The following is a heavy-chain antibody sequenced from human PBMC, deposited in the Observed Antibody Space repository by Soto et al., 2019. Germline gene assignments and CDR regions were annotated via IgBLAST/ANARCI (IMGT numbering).Heavy chain of an antibody. D-gene: IGHD2-2*01. J-gene: IGHJ4*02. CDR2: FDPEDGET. V-gene: IGHV1-24*01. CDR1: GYTLTELS. CDR3: ATEIRPPVVPAAPPGY. Sequence: ASVKVSCKVSGYTLTELSMHWVRQAPGKGLEWMGGFDPEDGETIYAQKFQGRVTMTEDTSTDTAYMELSSLRSEDTAVYYCATEIRPPVVPAAPPGYWGQGTLVTVSS.